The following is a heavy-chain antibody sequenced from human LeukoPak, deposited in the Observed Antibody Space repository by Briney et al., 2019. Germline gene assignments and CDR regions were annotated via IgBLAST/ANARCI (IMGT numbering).Heavy chain of an antibody. CDR3: ARARGEVTIDY. J-gene: IGHJ4*02. Sequence: SETLSLTCTVSGGSISSYYWSWIRQPPGKGLEWIGEINHSGTTNYNPSLKSRVTISVDTSKNQFSLKLSSVTAADTAVYYCARARGEVTIDYWGQGTRVTVSS. V-gene: IGHV4-34*01. D-gene: IGHD3-10*01. CDR2: INHSGTT. CDR1: GGSISSYY.